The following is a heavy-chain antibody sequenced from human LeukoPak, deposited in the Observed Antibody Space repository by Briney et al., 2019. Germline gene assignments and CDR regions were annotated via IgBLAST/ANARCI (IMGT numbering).Heavy chain of an antibody. CDR1: GYTFTSYY. V-gene: IGHV1-46*01. Sequence: ASVKVSCKASGYTFTSYYMHWVRQAPGQGLEWMGIINPSGGSTGYAQKFQGRVTMTRDTPTSTVHMELSSLRSEDTAVYYCARERAAGIPGDYWGQGTLVTVSS. CDR2: INPSGGST. CDR3: ARERAAGIPGDY. D-gene: IGHD2-15*01. J-gene: IGHJ4*02.